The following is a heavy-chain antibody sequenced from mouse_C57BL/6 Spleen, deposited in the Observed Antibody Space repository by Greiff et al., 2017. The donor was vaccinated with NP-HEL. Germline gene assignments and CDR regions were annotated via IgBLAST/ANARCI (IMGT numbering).Heavy chain of an antibody. Sequence: EVKLQESGAELVKPGASVKLSCTASGFNIKDYYMHWVKQRTEQGLEWIGRIDPEDGETKYAPKFQGKATITADTSSNTAYLQLSSLTSEDTAVYYCANPLNYYVSSMYYFDYWGQGTTLTVSS. J-gene: IGHJ2*01. V-gene: IGHV14-2*01. CDR3: ANPLNYYVSSMYYFDY. CDR1: GFNIKDYY. D-gene: IGHD1-1*01. CDR2: IDPEDGET.